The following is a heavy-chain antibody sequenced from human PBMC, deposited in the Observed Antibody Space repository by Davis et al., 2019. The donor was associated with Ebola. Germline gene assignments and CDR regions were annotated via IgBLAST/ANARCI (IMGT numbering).Heavy chain of an antibody. D-gene: IGHD3-3*01. CDR2: IYYSGST. J-gene: IGHJ4*02. V-gene: IGHV4-39*01. CDR1: GGSISSSSYY. Sequence: MLGGSLRLSCTVSGGSISSSSYYWGWIRQPPGKGLEWIGSIYYSGSTYYNPSLKSRVTISVDTSKNQFSLKLSSVTAADTAVYYCASAFDFWSGYYARWGQGTLVTVSS. CDR3: ASAFDFWSGYYAR.